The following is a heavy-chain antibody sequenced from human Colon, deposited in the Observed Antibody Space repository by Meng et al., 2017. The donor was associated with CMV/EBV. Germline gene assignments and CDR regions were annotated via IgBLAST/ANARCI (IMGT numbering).Heavy chain of an antibody. J-gene: IGHJ4*02. Sequence: RRSLATGGYYWLCIRHPPGQCLQSRGPLYTGWSAYSNPSLKSRLSISLDTSKPQFSLSLRSVTAADTAVYYCARGSVIASAVSFDHWGQGTLVTVSS. CDR1: RRSLATGGYY. D-gene: IGHD2-21*01. CDR3: ARGSVIASAVSFDH. CDR2: LYTGWSA. V-gene: IGHV4-30-4*01.